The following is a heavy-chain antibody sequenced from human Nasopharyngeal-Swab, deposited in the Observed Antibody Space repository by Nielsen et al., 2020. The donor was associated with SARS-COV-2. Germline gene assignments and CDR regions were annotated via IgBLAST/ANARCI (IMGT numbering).Heavy chain of an antibody. D-gene: IGHD1-7*01. J-gene: IGHJ4*02. Sequence: GESLKIYCQGSGYSFSSYWIGCVRQMPGKGLEWMGIMYHRDSDTRYSPFFQVQVTISADKSISTAYLQWSSLKASDTAMDSGATAYNGNYYWDSSGQGTLVTVSS. CDR1: GYSFSSYW. CDR3: ATAYNGNYYWDS. V-gene: IGHV5-51*01. CDR2: MYHRDSDT.